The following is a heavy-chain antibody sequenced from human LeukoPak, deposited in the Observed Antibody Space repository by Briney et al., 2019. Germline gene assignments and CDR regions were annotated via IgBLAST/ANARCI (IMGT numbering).Heavy chain of an antibody. V-gene: IGHV3-33*01. CDR3: ARAIWFGELLYAQPDY. Sequence: PGRSLRLSCAASGFTFSSYGMHWVRQAPGKGLEWVAVIWYDGSNTYYADSVKGRFTISRDNSKNTLYLQMSSLRAEDTAVYYCARAIWFGELLYAQPDYGGQGTLVTVSS. CDR2: IWYDGSNT. CDR1: GFTFSSYG. D-gene: IGHD3-10*01. J-gene: IGHJ4*02.